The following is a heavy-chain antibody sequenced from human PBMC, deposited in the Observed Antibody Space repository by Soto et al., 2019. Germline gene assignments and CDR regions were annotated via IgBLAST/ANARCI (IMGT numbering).Heavy chain of an antibody. J-gene: IGHJ3*02. CDR2: IIPIFGTA. CDR3: ARDLVKSYYYGSGSYAAFDI. Sequence: SVKVSCKASGGTFSSYTISWVRQAPGQGLEWMGGIIPIFGTANYAQRFQGRVTITADESTSTAYMELSSLRSEDTAVYYCARDLVKSYYYGSGSYAAFDIWGQGTMVTVSS. V-gene: IGHV1-69*13. D-gene: IGHD3-10*01. CDR1: GGTFSSYT.